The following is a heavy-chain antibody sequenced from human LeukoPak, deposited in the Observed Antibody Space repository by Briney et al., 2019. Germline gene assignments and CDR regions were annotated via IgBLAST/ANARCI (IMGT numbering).Heavy chain of an antibody. CDR3: KGGWYGSFDY. D-gene: IGHD6-19*01. V-gene: IGHV3-15*01. CDR1: GFSFSNAW. J-gene: IGHJ4*02. Sequence: KPGGSLRLSCAASGFSFSNAWMNWVRQAPGKGLEWLARIKSKTDGGATAYAAPVKDRFTISRDDSTNTLYLQMNSLKTEDTAVYYCKGGWYGSFDYWGQGTLVTVSS. CDR2: IKSKTDGGAT.